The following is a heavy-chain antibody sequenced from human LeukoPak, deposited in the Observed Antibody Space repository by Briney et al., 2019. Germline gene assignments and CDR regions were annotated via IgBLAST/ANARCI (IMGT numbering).Heavy chain of an antibody. D-gene: IGHD6-13*01. J-gene: IGHJ3*02. Sequence: SETLSLTCTVSGGSISSYYWSWIRQPPGEGLEWIGQIHHSGSTSYNPSLKSRVTISVDTSKNQFSLKLSSVTAADTAVYYCAREDRQDSRDAFDIWGQGTMVTVSS. CDR2: IHHSGST. CDR1: GGSISSYY. CDR3: AREDRQDSRDAFDI. V-gene: IGHV4-59*01.